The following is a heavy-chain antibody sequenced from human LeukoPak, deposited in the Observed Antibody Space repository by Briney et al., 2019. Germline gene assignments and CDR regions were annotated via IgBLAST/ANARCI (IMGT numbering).Heavy chain of an antibody. CDR2: IYSGGST. CDR3: ASDYRPTSIDY. J-gene: IGHJ4*02. V-gene: IGHV3-53*01. CDR1: GFTVIRTY. Sequence: GGSVRLSCTASGFTVIRTYMTWVRQAPGKGLEWLSVIYSGGSTYYPDSGKGRFTISRADSKNTLYLKMNSRRAEDTAVYYCASDYRPTSIDYWGQGTLVTVSS. D-gene: IGHD3-16*02.